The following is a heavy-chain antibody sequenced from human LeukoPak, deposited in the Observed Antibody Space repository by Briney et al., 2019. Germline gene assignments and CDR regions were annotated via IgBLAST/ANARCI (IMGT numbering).Heavy chain of an antibody. D-gene: IGHD3-16*01. CDR2: ISNSGDIT. J-gene: IGHJ4*02. Sequence: GGSLRLSCAASGFTFSNYAMSWVRQAPGKGLEWVSAISNSGDITYYADSVKGRFTISRDNSKNTLYLQMNSLRAEDTAVYYCAKASEDYVWGSHLYYFDYWGQGTLVTVSS. CDR1: GFTFSNYA. CDR3: AKASEDYVWGSHLYYFDY. V-gene: IGHV3-23*01.